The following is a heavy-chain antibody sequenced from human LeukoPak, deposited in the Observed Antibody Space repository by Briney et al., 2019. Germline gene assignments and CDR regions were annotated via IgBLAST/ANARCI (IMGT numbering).Heavy chain of an antibody. CDR1: GFTFGDYA. CDR2: IRSKAYGGTP. D-gene: IGHD2-2*01. Sequence: LSGGSLRLSCTASGFTFGDYAMSWVRQTPGKGLEWVGFIRSKAYGGTPEYAASVKGRFTISRDDSKSIAYLQMNSLKTEDTVMYFCTRIGTSGGEFDYWGQGTLVTVSS. J-gene: IGHJ4*02. V-gene: IGHV3-49*04. CDR3: TRIGTSGGEFDY.